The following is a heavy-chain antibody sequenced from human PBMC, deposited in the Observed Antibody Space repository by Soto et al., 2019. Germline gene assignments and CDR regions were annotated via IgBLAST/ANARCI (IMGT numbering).Heavy chain of an antibody. J-gene: IGHJ5*02. CDR1: GAALNSGNYY. D-gene: IGHD2-21*01. CDR3: ERLRIATNNYKSFDP. V-gene: IGHV4-31*03. Sequence: SETLSLTCSVSGAALNSGNYYWSWIRQVPEKGLEWIGHIYVTGAVDYNPSLRDRITISQDTSERQFSLNLRLVTAADTAVYYCERLRIATNNYKSFDPWGQGTLVTVSS. CDR2: IYVTGAV.